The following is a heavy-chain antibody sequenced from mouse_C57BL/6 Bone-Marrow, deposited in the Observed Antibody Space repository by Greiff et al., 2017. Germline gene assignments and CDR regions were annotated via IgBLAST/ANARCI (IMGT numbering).Heavy chain of an antibody. J-gene: IGHJ3*01. V-gene: IGHV1-5*01. CDR1: GYTFTSYW. Sequence: EVQLKESGTVLARPGASVKMSCKTSGYTFTSYWMHWVKQRPGQGLAWIGAIYPGNSDTSYNQKFKGKAKLTAVTSASTAYMELSSLTNEDSAVYYCTSYYGSSYVWCAYWGQGTLVTVSA. CDR2: IYPGNSDT. CDR3: TSYYGSSYVWCAY. D-gene: IGHD1-1*01.